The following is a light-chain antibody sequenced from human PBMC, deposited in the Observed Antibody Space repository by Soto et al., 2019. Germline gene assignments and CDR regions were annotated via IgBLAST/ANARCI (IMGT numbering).Light chain of an antibody. V-gene: IGLV2-8*01. CDR3: TSYAGSNNYV. J-gene: IGLJ1*01. Sequence: QSALTQPPSASGSPGQSVTISCTGNRSDVGGYNFVSWYQHHPGKAPKLIIYEVNKRPSGVPDRFSGSKSGNTASLTVSGLQAEDEADYYCTSYAGSNNYVFGTGTKVTVL. CDR1: RSDVGGYNF. CDR2: EVN.